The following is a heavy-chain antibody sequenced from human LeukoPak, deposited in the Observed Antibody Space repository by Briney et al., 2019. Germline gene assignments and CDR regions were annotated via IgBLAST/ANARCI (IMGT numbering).Heavy chain of an antibody. CDR2: ISSSSSDI. V-gene: IGHV3-21*01. CDR3: VTDYGGSSGAFDI. D-gene: IGHD4-23*01. CDR1: GFTLSSYA. J-gene: IGHJ3*02. Sequence: GESLRLSCTGSGFTLSSYAMNWVRRAPGQGLEWVSSISSSSSDIYYTDSVKGRFTISSDNAKNSLYLQMNSLRAEDTAVYYCVTDYGGSSGAFDIWGHGTMVTVSS.